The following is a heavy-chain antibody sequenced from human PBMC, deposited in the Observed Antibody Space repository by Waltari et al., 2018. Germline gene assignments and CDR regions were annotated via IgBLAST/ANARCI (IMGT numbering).Heavy chain of an antibody. V-gene: IGHV1-24*01. CDR1: GYTLTELS. Sequence: QVQLVQSGAEVKKPGASVKVSCKVSGYTLTELSMHWVRQAPGKGLEWMGGFDPEDGETIYAQKFQGRVTRTEDTSTDTAYMELSSLRSEDTAVYYCATRAVRGVITPPFDYWGQGTLVTVSS. D-gene: IGHD3-10*01. CDR2: FDPEDGET. J-gene: IGHJ4*02. CDR3: ATRAVRGVITPPFDY.